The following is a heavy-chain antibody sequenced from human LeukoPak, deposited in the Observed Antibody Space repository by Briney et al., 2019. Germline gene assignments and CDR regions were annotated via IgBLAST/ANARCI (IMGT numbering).Heavy chain of an antibody. Sequence: GGSLRLSCAASGFTFSSYWMSWVRQAPGKGLEWVANIKQDGSEKYYVDSVKGRFTISRDNAKNSLYLQMNSLRVEDTAVYYCARVSSGYYLDYWGQGTLVTVSS. CDR1: GFTFSSYW. CDR2: IKQDGSEK. J-gene: IGHJ4*02. CDR3: ARVSSGYYLDY. V-gene: IGHV3-7*01. D-gene: IGHD3-22*01.